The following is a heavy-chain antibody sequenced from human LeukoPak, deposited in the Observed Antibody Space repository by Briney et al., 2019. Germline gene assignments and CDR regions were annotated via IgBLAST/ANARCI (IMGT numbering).Heavy chain of an antibody. J-gene: IGHJ3*02. V-gene: IGHV3-21*01. D-gene: IGHD1-20*01. Sequence: PGGSLRLSCAASGFTFSAYSMNWVRQAPGKGLEWVSSISSTSIYRYYGDSVKGRFTISRDNAKNSLYLQMNSLRAEDTAVYYCARVDNWRAFDIWGQGTMVTVSS. CDR1: GFTFSAYS. CDR3: ARVDNWRAFDI. CDR2: ISSTSIYR.